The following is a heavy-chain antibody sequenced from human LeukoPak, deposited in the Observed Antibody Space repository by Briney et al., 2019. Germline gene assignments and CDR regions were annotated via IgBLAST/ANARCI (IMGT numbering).Heavy chain of an antibody. V-gene: IGHV3-30*03. Sequence: LSLTCAVYGGSFSGYYWSWIRQPPGKGLEWVAVISYDGSTKYYADSVKGRFTISRDNAKNSLYLQMNSLRAEDTAVYYCARGKHGGTYYFDYWGQGTLVTVSS. J-gene: IGHJ4*02. CDR3: ARGKHGGTYYFDY. CDR1: GGSFSGYY. D-gene: IGHD3/OR15-3a*01. CDR2: ISYDGSTK.